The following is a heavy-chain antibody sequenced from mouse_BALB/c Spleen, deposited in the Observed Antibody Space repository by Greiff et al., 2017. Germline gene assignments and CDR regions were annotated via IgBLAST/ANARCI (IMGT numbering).Heavy chain of an antibody. D-gene: IGHD1-1*01. J-gene: IGHJ3*01. CDR3: ARDGETGSSWCAY. Sequence: VMLVESGPGLVAPSQSLSITCTVSGFSLTGYGVNWVRQPPGKGLEWLGMIWGDGSTDYNSALKSRLSLSKDDSKSQVFLKMNSLQTDDTARYYCARDGETGSSWCAYWGQGTLVTVSA. CDR2: IWGDGST. CDR1: GFSLTGYG. V-gene: IGHV2-6-7*01.